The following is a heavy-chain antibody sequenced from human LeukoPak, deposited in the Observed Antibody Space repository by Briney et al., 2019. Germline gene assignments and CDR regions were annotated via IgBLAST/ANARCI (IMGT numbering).Heavy chain of an antibody. CDR3: ARGLGRGGELRCWFDP. J-gene: IGHJ5*02. CDR1: GYTFTSYD. V-gene: IGHV1-8*01. CDR2: MNPNSGNT. D-gene: IGHD1-26*01. Sequence: ASVKVSCKASGYTFTSYDINWVRQATGQGLEWMGWMNPNSGNTGYAQKFQGRVTMTRNTSISTAYMELSSLRSEDTAVYYCARGLGRGGELRCWFDPWGQGTLVTVSS.